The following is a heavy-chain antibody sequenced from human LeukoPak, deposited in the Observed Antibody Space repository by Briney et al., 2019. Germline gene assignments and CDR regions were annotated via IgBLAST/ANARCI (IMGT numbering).Heavy chain of an antibody. CDR3: AKVRGYCSSTSCYTPYYFDY. CDR2: ISGSGGST. V-gene: IGHV3-23*01. CDR1: GFTFSSYA. J-gene: IGHJ4*02. Sequence: PGGSLRLSCAASGFTFSSYALSWVRQAPGKGREWVSAISGSGGSTYYADSVKGRFTISRDNSKNTLYLQMNSLRAEDTAVYYCAKVRGYCSSTSCYTPYYFDYWGQGTLVTVSS. D-gene: IGHD2-2*02.